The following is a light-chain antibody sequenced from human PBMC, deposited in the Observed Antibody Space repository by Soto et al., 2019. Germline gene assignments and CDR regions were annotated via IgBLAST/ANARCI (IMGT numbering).Light chain of an antibody. CDR3: QQYNNWPRT. CDR1: QSVSSD. CDR2: GAS. Sequence: EIVMTQSPATLSVSQGERATLSCRASQSVSSDLAWYHQKPGQAPRLLIYGASTRATGIPARFSGSGSGTEFTLTINSPQSEDFAVYYWQQYNNWPRTFGQGTKVDIK. J-gene: IGKJ1*01. V-gene: IGKV3-15*01.